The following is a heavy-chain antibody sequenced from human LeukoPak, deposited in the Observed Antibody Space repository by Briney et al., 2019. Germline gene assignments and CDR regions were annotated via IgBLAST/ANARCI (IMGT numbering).Heavy chain of an antibody. V-gene: IGHV1-8*01. D-gene: IGHD4-11*01. CDR3: ARDWVYSNEFGYYGMDV. CDR2: MNPNSGNT. Sequence: ASVTVSCKASGYTFTSYDINWVRQAAGQGLEWMGWMNPNSGNTGYAQKFQGRVTMTRNTSMSTAYMELSSLRSEDTAVYYCARDWVYSNEFGYYGMDVWGQGTRSPSP. J-gene: IGHJ6*02. CDR1: GYTFTSYD.